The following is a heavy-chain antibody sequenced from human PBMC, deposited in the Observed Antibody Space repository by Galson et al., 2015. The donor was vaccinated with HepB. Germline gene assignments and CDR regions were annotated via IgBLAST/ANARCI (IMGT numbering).Heavy chain of an antibody. Sequence: SVKVSCKASGGTFSSYAISWVRQAPGQGLEWMGGIIPIFGTANYAQKFQGRVTITADESTSTAYMELSSLRSEDTAVYYCARVRYSYGFSQNPRYNWFDPWGQGTLVTASS. CDR1: GGTFSSYA. CDR3: ARVRYSYGFSQNPRYNWFDP. D-gene: IGHD5-18*01. J-gene: IGHJ5*02. V-gene: IGHV1-69*13. CDR2: IIPIFGTA.